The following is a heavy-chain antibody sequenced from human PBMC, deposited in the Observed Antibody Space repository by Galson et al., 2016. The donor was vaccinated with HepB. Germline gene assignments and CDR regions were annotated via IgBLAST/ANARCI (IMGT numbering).Heavy chain of an antibody. CDR1: GFTFSGYY. Sequence: SLRLSCAASGFTFSGYYMNWVRQAPGKGLEWVSYISSSGRHTDYADSVKGRFTISRDNAKNSLYLQMNSLRADDTAIYYCAKMRGHPTYHYHMDVWGKGTTVTVSS. J-gene: IGHJ6*03. V-gene: IGHV3-11*03. CDR2: ISSSGRHT. CDR3: AKMRGHPTYHYHMDV.